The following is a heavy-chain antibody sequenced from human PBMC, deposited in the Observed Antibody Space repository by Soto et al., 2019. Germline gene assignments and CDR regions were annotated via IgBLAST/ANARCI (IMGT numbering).Heavy chain of an antibody. Sequence: PSETLSLTCTVSGGSISSSSYYCGWIRQPPGKGLEWIGSIYYSGSTYYNPSLKSRVTISVDTSKNQFSLKLSSVTAADTAVYYCAGVVAATPCFFDYWGQGTLVTVSS. CDR3: AGVVAATPCFFDY. CDR1: GGSISSSSYY. D-gene: IGHD2-15*01. V-gene: IGHV4-39*01. CDR2: IYYSGST. J-gene: IGHJ4*02.